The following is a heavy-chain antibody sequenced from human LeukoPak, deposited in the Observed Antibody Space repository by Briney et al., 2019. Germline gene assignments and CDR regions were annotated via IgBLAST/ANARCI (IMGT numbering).Heavy chain of an antibody. CDR2: IYYSGST. D-gene: IGHD6-13*01. CDR3: ARALFEPGYSSNWYGGWFDP. V-gene: IGHV4-59*01. CDR1: GGSISSYY. J-gene: IGHJ5*02. Sequence: SETLSLTCTVSGGSISSYYWSWIRQPPGKGLEWIGYIYYSGSTNYNPSLKSRVTISVDTSKNQFSLKLSSVTAADTAVYYCARALFEPGYSSNWYGGWFDPWGQGTLVTVSS.